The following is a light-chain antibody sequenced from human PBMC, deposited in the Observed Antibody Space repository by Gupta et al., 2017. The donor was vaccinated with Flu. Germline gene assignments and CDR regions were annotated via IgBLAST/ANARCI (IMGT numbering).Light chain of an antibody. J-gene: IGKJ1*01. CDR1: QNINNY. V-gene: IGKV1-39*01. CDR2: TAS. Sequence: DIQVTQFPSSLSASVGDRVTITCRASQNINNYLNWYQQKPGRAPDLLISTASTVQTGVPSRFSGSGCGTDFTLTISRLQPEDSATFYCQQSDSSLWTFGQGTKVEIK. CDR3: QQSDSSLWT.